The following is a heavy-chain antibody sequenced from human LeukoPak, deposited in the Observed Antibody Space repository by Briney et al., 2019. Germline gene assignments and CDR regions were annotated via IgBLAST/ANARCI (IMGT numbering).Heavy chain of an antibody. CDR3: AGGSGSYTIDY. Sequence: PGGSLRLSCAASGFTFSNYWMSWVRRAPGKGLEWVANIKQDGSEKYYVDSVKGRFTISRDNAKNSLYLQMKSLRAEDTAVYYCAGGSGSYTIDYWGLGNLVTVSS. D-gene: IGHD1-26*01. CDR2: IKQDGSEK. CDR1: GFTFSNYW. J-gene: IGHJ4*02. V-gene: IGHV3-7*01.